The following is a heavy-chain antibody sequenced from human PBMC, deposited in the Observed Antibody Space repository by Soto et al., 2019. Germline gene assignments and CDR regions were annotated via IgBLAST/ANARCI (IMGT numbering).Heavy chain of an antibody. CDR2: ITSSSSSYI. V-gene: IGHV3-21*01. D-gene: IGHD5-12*01. J-gene: IGHJ4*02. CDR3: ARDLQMATIRGGDY. CDR1: GFTFSTYS. Sequence: GGSLRLSCAAFGFTFSTYSMNWVRQAPGKGLEWVSSITSSSSSYIYYADSVKGRFTISRDNAKNSLYLQMNSLRAEDTAVYYCARDLQMATIRGGDYWGQGTLVTVSS.